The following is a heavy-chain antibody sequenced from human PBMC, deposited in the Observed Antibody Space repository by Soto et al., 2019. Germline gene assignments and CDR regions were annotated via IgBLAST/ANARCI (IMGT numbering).Heavy chain of an antibody. Sequence: VGSLRLSCAASGFSFSDHAMHWVRRAPGKGLEWVALVAHDGTSKYYAGSVKGRFTISSDKPSNTLFLQMDSLDTEDTAVYYCARDNRITGIVAEIDYWGQGTLVTVSS. CDR1: GFSFSDHA. V-gene: IGHV3-30-3*01. J-gene: IGHJ4*02. CDR2: VAHDGTSK. CDR3: ARDNRITGIVAEIDY. D-gene: IGHD1-20*01.